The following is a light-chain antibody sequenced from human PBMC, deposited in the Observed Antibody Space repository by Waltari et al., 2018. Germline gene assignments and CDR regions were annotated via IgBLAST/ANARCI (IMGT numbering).Light chain of an antibody. CDR3: QAGDPDTVV. J-gene: IGLJ2*01. V-gene: IGLV4-69*01. CDR2: IDGGGGH. CDR1: SEHSAYA. Sequence: QLAVTQSPSASASLGASVKLTSTLRSEHSAYAIASHQHQPEKGPRFLMKIDGGGGHTKGDGIPDRFSGFSSGAERYLTISSLQYEDYAAYYCQAGDPDTVVFGGGTKLTV.